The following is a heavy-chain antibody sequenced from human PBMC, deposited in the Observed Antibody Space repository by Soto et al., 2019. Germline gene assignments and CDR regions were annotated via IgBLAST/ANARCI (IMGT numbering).Heavy chain of an antibody. V-gene: IGHV4-31*03. Sequence: QVQLQESGPGLVKPSQTLSLTCTVSGGSISTGGYYWSWIRQHPGKALECIGYIYYSGTTYYHPSLKSRVTISVDASNSQFSLKRNSVTAADTAVYYCANNGGYYDCSGPKYSPHWGQGTLVTVSS. J-gene: IGHJ1*01. D-gene: IGHD3-22*01. CDR3: ANNGGYYDCSGPKYSPH. CDR2: IYYSGTT. CDR1: GGSISTGGYY.